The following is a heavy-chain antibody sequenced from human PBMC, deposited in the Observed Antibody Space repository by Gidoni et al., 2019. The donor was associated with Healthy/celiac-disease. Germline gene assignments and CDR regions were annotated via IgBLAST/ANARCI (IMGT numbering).Heavy chain of an antibody. CDR3: TRDSDSIAAAFNPGY. Sequence: EVQLVESGGGLVQPGRPLRLSCTASGFTFGDYAMSWFRQAPGKGLEWVGFIRSKAYGGTTEYAASVKGRFTISRDDSKSIAYLQMNSLKTEDTAVYYCTRDSDSIAAAFNPGYWGQGTLVTVSS. D-gene: IGHD6-13*01. J-gene: IGHJ4*02. CDR2: IRSKAYGGTT. CDR1: GFTFGDYA. V-gene: IGHV3-49*03.